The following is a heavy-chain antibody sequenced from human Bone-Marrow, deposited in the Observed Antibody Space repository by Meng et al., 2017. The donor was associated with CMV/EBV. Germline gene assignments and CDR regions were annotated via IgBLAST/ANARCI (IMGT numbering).Heavy chain of an antibody. D-gene: IGHD4-11*01. CDR1: GFTFSNAW. V-gene: IGHV3-23*01. Sequence: GESLKISCAASGFTFSNAWMSWVRQAPGKGLEWVSAISGSGGSTYYADSVKGRFTISRDNSKNTLYLQMNSLRAEDTAVYYCATQGWTTVTPFDYWGQGTLVTVSS. CDR2: ISGSGGST. CDR3: ATQGWTTVTPFDY. J-gene: IGHJ4*02.